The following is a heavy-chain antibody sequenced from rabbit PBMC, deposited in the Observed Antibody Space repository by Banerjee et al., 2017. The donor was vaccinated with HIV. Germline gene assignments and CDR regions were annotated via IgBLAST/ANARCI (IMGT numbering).Heavy chain of an antibody. J-gene: IGHJ4*01. V-gene: IGHV1S40*01. Sequence: QSLEESGGDLVKPGASLTLTCTASGFSFSSSYYMCWVRQAPGKGLEWIACIDIGSSGSTWYANWAKGRFTVSKISSTTVTLQMTSLTAADTATYFCAKGISDWHEWGPGTLVTVS. CDR3: AKGISDWHE. CDR1: GFSFSSSYY. CDR2: IDIGSSGST. D-gene: IGHD1-1*01.